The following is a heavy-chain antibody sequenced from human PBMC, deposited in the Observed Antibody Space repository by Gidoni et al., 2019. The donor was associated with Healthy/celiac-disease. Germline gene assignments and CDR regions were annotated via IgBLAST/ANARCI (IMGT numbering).Heavy chain of an antibody. CDR3: AKTAHIVVVIATPFLSDYMDV. CDR1: GFTFSSYA. D-gene: IGHD2-21*01. J-gene: IGHJ6*03. V-gene: IGHV3-23*01. CDR2: ISGSGGST. Sequence: EVQLLESGGGLVKPGGSLRLSCAASGFTFSSYAMSWVRQAPGKGLEWVSAISGSGGSTYYADSVKGRFTISRDNSKNTLYLQMNSLRAEDTAVYYCAKTAHIVVVIATPFLSDYMDVWGKGTTVTVSS.